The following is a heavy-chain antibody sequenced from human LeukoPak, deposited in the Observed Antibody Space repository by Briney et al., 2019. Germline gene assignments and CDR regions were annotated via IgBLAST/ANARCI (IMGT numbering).Heavy chain of an antibody. J-gene: IGHJ4*02. Sequence: TGGSLRLSCEASGFTFSGNWMSWVRQAPGKGLEWVASINPDGSQKLYVDSVKGRFTISRDNTKGSLYLQMNSLGAEDTAMYYCARLLGTATTYDSWGQGTRVTVSS. CDR3: ARLLGTATTYDS. V-gene: IGHV3-7*01. D-gene: IGHD5-24*01. CDR1: GFTFSGNW. CDR2: INPDGSQK.